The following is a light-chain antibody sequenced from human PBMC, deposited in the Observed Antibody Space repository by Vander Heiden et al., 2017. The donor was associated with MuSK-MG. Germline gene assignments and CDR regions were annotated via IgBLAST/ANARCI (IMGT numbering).Light chain of an antibody. CDR2: EVS. J-gene: IGLJ3*02. CDR1: SSDVGGYNY. Sequence: SALTQPASVSGSPGQSITISCTGTSSDVGGYNYVSWYQQHPGKAPKLMIYEVSNRPSGVSNRFSGSKSGNTASLTISGLQAEDEADYYCSLYTSSSTLVFGGGTKLTVL. V-gene: IGLV2-14*01. CDR3: SLYTSSSTLV.